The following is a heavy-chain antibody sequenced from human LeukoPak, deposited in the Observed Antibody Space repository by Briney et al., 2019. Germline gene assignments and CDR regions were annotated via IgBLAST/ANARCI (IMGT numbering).Heavy chain of an antibody. Sequence: GGSLRLSCAASGFTFSTYTMNWVRQAPGKGLEWVSSISSTSSYIYYADSVKGRFTTSRDNGKNSLYLQMNSLRAEDTAVYYCATSYDSSGPGGQGTLVTVSS. CDR3: ATSYDSSGP. CDR2: ISSTSSYI. D-gene: IGHD3-22*01. J-gene: IGHJ4*02. V-gene: IGHV3-21*01. CDR1: GFTFSTYT.